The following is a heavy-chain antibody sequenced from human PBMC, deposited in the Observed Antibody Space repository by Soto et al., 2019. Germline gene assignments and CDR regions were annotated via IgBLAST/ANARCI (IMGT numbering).Heavy chain of an antibody. J-gene: IGHJ4*02. CDR3: GGDSSGYYYCDN. D-gene: IGHD3-22*01. CDR1: GGSISSSSYY. V-gene: IGHV4-39*01. Sequence: PSETLSLTCTVSGGSISSSSYYWGWIRQPPGKGLEWIGNIYYSGSTYYNPSLKSRVTISVDTSKNQFSLKLSSVTAADTAVYYCGGDSSGYYYCDNWGQGTLVTVSS. CDR2: IYYSGST.